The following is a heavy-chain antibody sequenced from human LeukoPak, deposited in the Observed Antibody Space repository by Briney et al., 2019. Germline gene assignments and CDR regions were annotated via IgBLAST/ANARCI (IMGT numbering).Heavy chain of an antibody. CDR3: ARAHMTTVTLGDY. J-gene: IGHJ4*02. Sequence: ASVKVSCKASGYTFTGYYIHWVRQAPGQGLERMAWINPNSGVTNYAQNFQGRVTMTRDTSISTAYMELSSLRSDDTAVYYCARAHMTTVTLGDYWGQGTLVTVSS. CDR1: GYTFTGYY. D-gene: IGHD4-11*01. V-gene: IGHV1-2*02. CDR2: INPNSGVT.